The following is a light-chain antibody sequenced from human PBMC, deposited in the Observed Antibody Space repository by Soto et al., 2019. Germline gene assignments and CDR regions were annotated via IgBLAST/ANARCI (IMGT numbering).Light chain of an antibody. CDR2: GAS. CDR1: QSVRSN. Sequence: EIVMTQSPATLSVSPGERATLFSRASQSVRSNFLAWYQQKPGQAPRLLIYGASTRATGIPARFSGSGSGTEFTLTINSLQSEDFAVYYCQQHSAWPLTFGGGTKVEIK. J-gene: IGKJ4*01. V-gene: IGKV3-15*01. CDR3: QQHSAWPLT.